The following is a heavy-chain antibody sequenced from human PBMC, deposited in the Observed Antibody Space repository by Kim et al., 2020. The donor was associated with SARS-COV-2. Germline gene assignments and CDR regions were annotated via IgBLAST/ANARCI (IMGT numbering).Heavy chain of an antibody. CDR3: ARRSILWFGEPFDY. D-gene: IGHD3-10*01. Sequence: SETLSLTCTVSGGSISSSSYYWGWIRQPPGKGLEWIGSIYYSGSTYYNPSLKSRVTISVDTSKNQFSLKLSSVTAADTAVYYCARRSILWFGEPFDYWG. V-gene: IGHV4-39*01. J-gene: IGHJ4*01. CDR2: IYYSGST. CDR1: GGSISSSSYY.